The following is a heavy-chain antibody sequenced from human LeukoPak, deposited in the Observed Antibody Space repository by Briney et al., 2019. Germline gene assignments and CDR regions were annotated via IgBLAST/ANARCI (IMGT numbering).Heavy chain of an antibody. CDR3: ARLDTSATAIDY. V-gene: IGHV4-39*01. J-gene: IGHJ4*02. D-gene: IGHD2-21*02. Sequence: TFSSYAMAWVRQAPGKGLEWIGSIYYSGSTYYNPSLKSRVTLSVDTSKNQFSLKLSSVTAADTAVYYCARLDTSATAIDYWGQGTLVTVSS. CDR2: IYYSGST. CDR1: TFSSYA.